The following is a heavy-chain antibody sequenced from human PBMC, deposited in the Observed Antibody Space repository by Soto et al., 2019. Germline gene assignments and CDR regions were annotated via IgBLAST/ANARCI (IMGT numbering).Heavy chain of an antibody. J-gene: IGHJ4*02. V-gene: IGHV2-5*02. CDR2: LYWDDDK. CDR3: AHRRPYSNSPEYFFDY. D-gene: IGHD6-6*01. Sequence: QITLKESGPTLVKPTQTLTLTCTFSGLSLSTNGLDVAWIRQPPGKALEWLALLYWDDDKRYSPSLKNRLAITKATSKNQVVLTMTDMDPLDTATYYCAHRRPYSNSPEYFFDYWGQGTLVTVSS. CDR1: GLSLSTNGLD.